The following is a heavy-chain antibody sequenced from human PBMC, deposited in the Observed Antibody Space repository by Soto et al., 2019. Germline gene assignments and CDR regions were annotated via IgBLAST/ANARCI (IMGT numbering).Heavy chain of an antibody. Sequence: SETLSLTCTVSGGSISSSSYYWGWIRQPPGKGLEWIGSIYYSGSTYYNPSLKSRVTISVDTSKNQFSLKLSSVTAADTAVYYCVSYCGGDCYSGDYGMDVWGQGTTVTVSS. CDR2: IYYSGST. J-gene: IGHJ6*02. CDR1: GGSISSSSYY. D-gene: IGHD2-21*02. V-gene: IGHV4-39*01. CDR3: VSYCGGDCYSGDYGMDV.